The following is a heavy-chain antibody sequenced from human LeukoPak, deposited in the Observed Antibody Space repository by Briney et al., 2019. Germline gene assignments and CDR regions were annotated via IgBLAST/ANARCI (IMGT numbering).Heavy chain of an antibody. CDR1: GFTFRNYW. D-gene: IGHD3-9*01. CDR2: IKQDGSQK. CDR3: ARTLTGYYLIDY. Sequence: GGSLRLSCAASGFTFRNYWMSWVRQAPGKGLEWVANIKQDGSQKYYVDSVKGRFSISRDSAQNSLYLQMNSLRAEDTAVYYCARTLTGYYLIDYWGQGTLVTVSS. V-gene: IGHV3-7*04. J-gene: IGHJ4*02.